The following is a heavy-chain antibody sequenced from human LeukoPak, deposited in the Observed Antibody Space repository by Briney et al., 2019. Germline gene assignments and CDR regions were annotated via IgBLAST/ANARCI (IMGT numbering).Heavy chain of an antibody. Sequence: PGGSLRLPCAASGFTFSSFAMRWVRQAPGKGLEWVSSISGNGVGTYYADSVKGRFTISRDNSKNSLNLQMNSLRVEDTAVYYCAKRGSTTYHFDSWGQGTLVIVSS. J-gene: IGHJ4*02. CDR3: AKRGSTTYHFDS. CDR2: ISGNGVGT. V-gene: IGHV3-23*01. D-gene: IGHD2-2*01. CDR1: GFTFSSFA.